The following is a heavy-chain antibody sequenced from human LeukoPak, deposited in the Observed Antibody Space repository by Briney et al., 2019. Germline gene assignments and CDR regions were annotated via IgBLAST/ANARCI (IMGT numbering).Heavy chain of an antibody. V-gene: IGHV3-7*01. CDR3: ARDHPDLDY. J-gene: IGHJ4*02. Sequence: PGGSLRLSCAASGFTFSTYWMSWVRQAPGKGLEWVGNIKHDGSEKYCVDSAKGRYTISRDYAKNSLYLQMYSLRAEDTAVYYCARDHPDLDYWGQGTLVTVSS. CDR1: GFTFSTYW. CDR2: IKHDGSEK.